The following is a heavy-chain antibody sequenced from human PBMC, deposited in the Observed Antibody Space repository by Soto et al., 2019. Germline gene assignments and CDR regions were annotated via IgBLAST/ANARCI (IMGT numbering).Heavy chain of an antibody. V-gene: IGHV4-59*01. J-gene: IGHJ4*02. Sequence: QVQLQESGPGLVKPSETLSLTCTVSGGSINPYYWSWFRQPPGKGLEWIGSIYYRGNANGNPSLKSRLTISVDTSKNQFSLKLTSVTAADTAIYYCVRANYFDFWGQGTLVTVS. CDR3: VRANYFDF. CDR1: GGSINPYY. CDR2: IYYRGNA.